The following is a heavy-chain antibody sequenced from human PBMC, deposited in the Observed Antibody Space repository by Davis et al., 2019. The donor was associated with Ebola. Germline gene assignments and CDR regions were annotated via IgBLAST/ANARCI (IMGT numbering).Heavy chain of an antibody. CDR1: GSHFSTYN. V-gene: IGHV3-48*02. Sequence: PGGPLRPPCPAPGSHFSTYNINWVRQAPGKGLEGVSYISSTSKTIIYADSAKGRFTIPRDNAKNSLFLQMSSLRDEDMAVYYCARSSYYAGSGTFYSFDYWGQGTLVTVSS. CDR2: ISSTSKTI. CDR3: ARSSYYAGSGTFYSFDY. D-gene: IGHD3-10*01. J-gene: IGHJ4*02.